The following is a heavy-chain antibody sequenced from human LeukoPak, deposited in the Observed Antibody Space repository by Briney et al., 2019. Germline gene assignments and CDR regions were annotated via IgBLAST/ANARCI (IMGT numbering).Heavy chain of an antibody. CDR1: GFTFSSYG. Sequence: GGSLRLSCAASGFTFSSYGMHWVRQAPGKGLEWVAVISYDGSNKYYADSVKGRFTISRDNSKNTLYLQMNSLRAEDTAVYYCARGGATGGRFENWGQGTLVTVSS. CDR2: ISYDGSNK. CDR3: ARGGATGGRFEN. J-gene: IGHJ4*02. D-gene: IGHD1-26*01. V-gene: IGHV3-30*03.